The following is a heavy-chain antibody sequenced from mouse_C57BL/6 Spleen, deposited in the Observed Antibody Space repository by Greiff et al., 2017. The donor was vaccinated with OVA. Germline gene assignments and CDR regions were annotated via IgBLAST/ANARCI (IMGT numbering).Heavy chain of an antibody. CDR3: AGDGVYYGSSSFDY. CDR1: GYAFSSYW. D-gene: IGHD1-1*01. Sequence: VQLQQSGAELVKPGASVTISCKASGYAFSSYWMNWVKQRPGKGLVWIGQIYPGDGDTNYNGKFKGKATLTADKSSSTAYMQLSSLTSEDSAVYFCAGDGVYYGSSSFDYWGQGTTLTVSS. CDR2: IYPGDGDT. J-gene: IGHJ2*01. V-gene: IGHV1-80*01.